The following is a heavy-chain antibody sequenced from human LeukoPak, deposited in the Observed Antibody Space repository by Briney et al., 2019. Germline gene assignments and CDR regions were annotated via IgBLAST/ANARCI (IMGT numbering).Heavy chain of an antibody. D-gene: IGHD6-19*01. Sequence: PGGSLRLSCAASGFTFSDYYMSWIRQAPGKGLEWVSYISSSGSTIYYADSVKGRFTIPRDSAKNSLYLQMNSLRAEDTAVYYCARVIAVAGPDYFDYWGQGTLVTVSS. CDR1: GFTFSDYY. CDR2: ISSSGSTI. CDR3: ARVIAVAGPDYFDY. J-gene: IGHJ4*02. V-gene: IGHV3-11*01.